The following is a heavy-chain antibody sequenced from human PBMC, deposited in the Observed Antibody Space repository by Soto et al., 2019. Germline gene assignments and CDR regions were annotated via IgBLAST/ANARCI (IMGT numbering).Heavy chain of an antibody. CDR2: LCYSGPM. J-gene: IGHJ4*02. CDR3: ATFVVPASRNTDFDF. CDR1: CRSISPSTYY. V-gene: IGHV4-39*01. D-gene: IGHD2-21*02. Sequence: TSETLSVTWSVSCRSISPSTYYWVWVRQPQSNGRDWLGNLCYSGPMYQNPSITNRVTISVDPSKNKLCLELNSVTAADTAVYYFATFVVPASRNTDFDFWGPGTLVTVSS.